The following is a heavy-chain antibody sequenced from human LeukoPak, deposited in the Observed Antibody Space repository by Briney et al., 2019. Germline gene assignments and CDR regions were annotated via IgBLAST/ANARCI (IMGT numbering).Heavy chain of an antibody. CDR2: ISYDGSNK. V-gene: IGHV3-30*04. J-gene: IGHJ4*02. Sequence: QPGGSLRLSCAASGFTFSSYAMHWVRQAPGKGLEWVAVISYDGSNKYYADSVKGRFTISRDNSKNTLYLQMNSLRVEDTAVYYCANFEPGYTSSWYAEFWGQGTLVTVSS. CDR1: GFTFSSYA. CDR3: ANFEPGYTSSWYAEF. D-gene: IGHD6-13*01.